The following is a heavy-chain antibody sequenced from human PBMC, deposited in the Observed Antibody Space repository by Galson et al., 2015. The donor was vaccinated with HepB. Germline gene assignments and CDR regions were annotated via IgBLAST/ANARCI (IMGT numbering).Heavy chain of an antibody. CDR3: ARDRSGAGGFDY. CDR1: GFTFSSYG. D-gene: IGHD2-15*01. V-gene: IGHV3-33*01. J-gene: IGHJ4*02. Sequence: SLRLSCAASGFTFSSYGMHWVRQAPGKGLEWVAVIWYDGSNKYYADSVKGRFTISRDNSKNTLYLQMNSLRAEDTAVYYCARDRSGAGGFDYWGQGTLVTVSP. CDR2: IWYDGSNK.